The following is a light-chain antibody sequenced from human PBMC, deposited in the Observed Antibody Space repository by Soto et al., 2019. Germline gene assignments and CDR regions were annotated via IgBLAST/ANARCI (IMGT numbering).Light chain of an antibody. V-gene: IGLV1-47*01. CDR3: AAWDDSLSGAV. CDR2: KDS. J-gene: IGLJ7*01. Sequence: QSALTQPPSASGTPGQRVTISCSGSRSNIGSSNVYWYQQLPGTAPKLLIYKDSQRPSWVPDRFSGSKSGTSASLAISGLRSEDEAEYYCAAWDDSLSGAVFGGGTKLTVL. CDR1: RSNIGSSN.